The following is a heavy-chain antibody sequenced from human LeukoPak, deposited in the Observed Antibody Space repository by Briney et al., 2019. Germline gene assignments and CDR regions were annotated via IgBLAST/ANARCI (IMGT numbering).Heavy chain of an antibody. J-gene: IGHJ4*02. D-gene: IGHD5-24*01. CDR3: ARHRSGWLQSSFDY. CDR2: IYTSGST. V-gene: IGHV4-61*02. CDR1: GGSISSGSYY. Sequence: SQTLSLTCTVSGGSISSGSYYWSWIRQPAGKGLEWTGRIYTSGSTNYNPSLKSRVTISVDTSKNQFSLKLSSVTAADTAVYYCARHRSGWLQSSFDYWGQGTLVTVSS.